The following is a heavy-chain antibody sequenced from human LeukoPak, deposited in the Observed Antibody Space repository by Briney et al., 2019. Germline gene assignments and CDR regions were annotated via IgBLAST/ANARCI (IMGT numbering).Heavy chain of an antibody. Sequence: GALRLSCAASGFTFSSYSMNWIRQPPGKGLEWIGSIYYSGTTYYNPSLKSRVTISVDMSKNQFSLKLSSVTAADTAVYYCARGLWTTVTSYYFDYWGQGTLVTVSS. J-gene: IGHJ4*02. CDR3: ARGLWTTVTSYYFDY. CDR2: IYYSGTT. V-gene: IGHV4-39*07. D-gene: IGHD4-17*01. CDR1: GFTFSSYS.